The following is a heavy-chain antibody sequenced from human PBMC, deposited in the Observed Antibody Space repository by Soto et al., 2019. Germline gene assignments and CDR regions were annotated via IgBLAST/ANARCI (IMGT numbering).Heavy chain of an antibody. D-gene: IGHD3-22*01. CDR1: GFTFDNYA. Sequence: SXRLSCSPSGFTFDNYALTWVRHSPGKGLEWVSTISVSGGSTYYADSVKGRFTISRDNSKKTLSLQMNSLRADDTAVYYCAKGLYYYDSSGYRLFDYWGQGTMVTVS. J-gene: IGHJ4*02. CDR2: ISVSGGST. CDR3: AKGLYYYDSSGYRLFDY. V-gene: IGHV3-23*01.